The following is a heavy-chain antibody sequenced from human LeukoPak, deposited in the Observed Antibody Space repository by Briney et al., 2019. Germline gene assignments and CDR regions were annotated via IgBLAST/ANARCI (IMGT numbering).Heavy chain of an antibody. J-gene: IGHJ6*03. CDR1: GFTFSDYF. Sequence: GGSLRLSCAASGFTFSDYFMTWIRQAPGKGLEWVSHITGSGANVYYADSVKGRFTISRDNAKNSLYLQMNSLRAEDTAVYYCARVEAVWYYMDVWGKGTTVTVSS. CDR3: ARVEAVWYYMDV. D-gene: IGHD3-16*01. CDR2: ITGSGANV. V-gene: IGHV3-11*04.